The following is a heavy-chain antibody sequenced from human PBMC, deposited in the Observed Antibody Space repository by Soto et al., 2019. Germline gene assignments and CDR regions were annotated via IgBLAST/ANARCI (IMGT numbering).Heavy chain of an antibody. V-gene: IGHV4-59*08. CDR1: GGSINTYY. CDR3: ASTMVVTQNWFDP. CDR2: IYYSGST. Sequence: PSETLSLTCTVSGGSINTYYWNWIRQPPGKGLEWIGDIYYSGSTYYNPSLKSRVTISVDTSKNQFSLKLSSVTAADTAVYYCASTMVVTQNWFDPWGQGTLVTVSS. J-gene: IGHJ5*02. D-gene: IGHD2-21*02.